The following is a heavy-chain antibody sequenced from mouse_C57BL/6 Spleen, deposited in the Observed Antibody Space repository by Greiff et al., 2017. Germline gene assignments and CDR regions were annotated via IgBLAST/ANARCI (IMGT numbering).Heavy chain of an antibody. CDR3: ARSAGYGSGYAMDY. Sequence: QVQLKQPGAELVKPGASVKLSCKASGYTFTSYWMHWVKQRPGQGLEWIGMIHPNSGSTNYNEKFKSKATLTVDKSSSTAYMQLSSLTSEDAAVYYCARSAGYGSGYAMDYWGQGTSVTVSS. J-gene: IGHJ4*01. V-gene: IGHV1-64*01. CDR1: GYTFTSYW. CDR2: IHPNSGST. D-gene: IGHD1-1*01.